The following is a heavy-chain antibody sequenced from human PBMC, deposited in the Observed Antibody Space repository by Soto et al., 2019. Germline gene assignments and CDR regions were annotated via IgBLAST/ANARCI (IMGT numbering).Heavy chain of an antibody. CDR2: ISSSSSTI. CDR3: ARARPNTLDYGEYVDYYYYSGIHV. V-gene: IGHV3-48*02. D-gene: IGHD4-17*01. Sequence: PGGSLRLSCAASGFTFSSYSMNWVRQAPGKGLEWVSYISSSSSTIYYADSVKGRFTISRDNAKNSLYLQMNSLRDEDTAVYYCARARPNTLDYGEYVDYYYYSGIHVWGQATPVTSP. CDR1: GFTFSSYS. J-gene: IGHJ6*02.